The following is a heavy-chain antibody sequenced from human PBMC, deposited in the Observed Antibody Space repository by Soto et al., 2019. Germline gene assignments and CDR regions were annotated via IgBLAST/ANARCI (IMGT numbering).Heavy chain of an antibody. CDR1: GYTFTSYG. J-gene: IGHJ3*02. V-gene: IGHV1-18*01. CDR3: ARDRLDIVVVPAPDAFDI. Sequence: ASVKVSCKASGYTFTSYGIGWVRQAPGQGLEWMGWISAYNGNTNYAQKLQGRVTMTTDTSTSTAYMELRSLRSDDTAVYYCARDRLDIVVVPAPDAFDIWGQGTMVTVSS. D-gene: IGHD2-2*03. CDR2: ISAYNGNT.